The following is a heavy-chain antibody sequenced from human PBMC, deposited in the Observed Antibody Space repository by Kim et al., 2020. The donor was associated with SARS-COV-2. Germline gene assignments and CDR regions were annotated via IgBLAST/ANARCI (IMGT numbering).Heavy chain of an antibody. Sequence: YAHSLKGRFTISIDNSKTTLYLQLNSLRSDDTAVYYCPIVASKLRFLNFKYWGQGTLVTVSP. J-gene: IGHJ4*02. D-gene: IGHD3-3*01. CDR3: PIVASKLRFLNFKY. V-gene: IGHV3-23*01.